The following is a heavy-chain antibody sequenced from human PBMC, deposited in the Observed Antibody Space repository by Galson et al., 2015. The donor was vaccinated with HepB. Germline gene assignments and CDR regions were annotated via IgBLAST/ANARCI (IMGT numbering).Heavy chain of an antibody. V-gene: IGHV1-69*13. CDR2: IIPIFGTA. CDR3: ARLSDATMVRDQTFDY. CDR1: GGTFSSYA. Sequence: SVKVSCKASGGTFSSYAISWVRQAPGQGLEWMGGIIPIFGTANYAQKFQGRVTITADESTSTAYMELSSLRSEDTAVYYCARLSDATMVRDQTFDYWGQGTLVTVSS. J-gene: IGHJ4*02. D-gene: IGHD3-10*01.